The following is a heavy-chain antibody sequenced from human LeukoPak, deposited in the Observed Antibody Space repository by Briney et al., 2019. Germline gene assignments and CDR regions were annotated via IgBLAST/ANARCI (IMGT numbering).Heavy chain of an antibody. CDR2: IRYDESNE. CDR1: EFTFSNYG. CDR3: AKLSRLVVVAATRIDP. D-gene: IGHD2-15*01. Sequence: PGGSLRLSCAASEFTFSNYGMHWVRQAPGKGLEWVAFIRYDESNEYYADSVKGRFTISRDNAKNSLYLQMNSLRAEDTAVYYCAKLSRLVVVAATRIDPWGQGTLVTVSS. V-gene: IGHV3-30*02. J-gene: IGHJ5*02.